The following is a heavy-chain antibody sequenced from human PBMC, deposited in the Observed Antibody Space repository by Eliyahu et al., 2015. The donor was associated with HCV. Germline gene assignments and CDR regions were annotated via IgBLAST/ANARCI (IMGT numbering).Heavy chain of an antibody. CDR2: ISSSSSTI. CDR3: ARASSKSTVRGVINY. Sequence: EVQLVESGGGLVQPGGSLXLSCAASXFXFSXYSMNWVRQAPGKGLEWVSYISSSSSTIYYADSVKGRFTISRDNAKNSLYLQMNSLRDEDTAVYYCARASSKSTVRGVINYWGQGTLVTVSS. D-gene: IGHD3-10*01. CDR1: XFXFSXYS. J-gene: IGHJ4*02. V-gene: IGHV3-48*02.